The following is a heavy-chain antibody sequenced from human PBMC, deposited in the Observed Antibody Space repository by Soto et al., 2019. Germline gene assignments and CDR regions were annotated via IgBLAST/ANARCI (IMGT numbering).Heavy chain of an antibody. V-gene: IGHV4-34*01. D-gene: IGHD2-2*01. J-gene: IGHJ6*03. Sequence: SETLSLTCAVYGGSFSGYYWSWIRQPPGKGLEWIGEINHSGSTNYNPSLKSRVTISVDTSKNQFSLKLSSVTAADTAVYYCARGSMGYWYCSSTSCIPEYYYYYMDVWGKGTTVTVSS. CDR2: INHSGST. CDR3: ARGSMGYWYCSSTSCIPEYYYYYMDV. CDR1: GGSFSGYY.